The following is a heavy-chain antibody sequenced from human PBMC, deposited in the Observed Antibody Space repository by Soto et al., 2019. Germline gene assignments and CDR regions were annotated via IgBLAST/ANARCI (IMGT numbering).Heavy chain of an antibody. J-gene: IGHJ4*02. CDR1: GYTLTELS. CDR2: FDPEDGET. V-gene: IGHV1-24*01. Sequence: ASVKVSCKVSGYTLTELSMHWVRQAPGKGLEWMGGFDPEDGETIYAQNLQGRVTITTDTSTKTAYMELRSLRSDDTAVYYCARDPNLSSWRNIDSWGQGTLVTVSS. CDR3: ARDPNLSSWRNIDS. D-gene: IGHD6-13*01.